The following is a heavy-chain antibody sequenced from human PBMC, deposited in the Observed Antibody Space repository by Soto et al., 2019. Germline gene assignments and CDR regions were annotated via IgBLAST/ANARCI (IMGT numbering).Heavy chain of an antibody. Sequence: SQTLSLTCAISGDSVSSNSAAWNWIRQSPSRGLEWLGRTYYRSKWYNDYAVSVKSRITINPDTSKNQFSLQLNSVTPEDTDVYYCARETGEFDYYYYYGMDVWGQGTTVTVSS. J-gene: IGHJ6*02. CDR1: GDSVSSNSAA. CDR3: ARETGEFDYYYYYGMDV. CDR2: TYYRSKWYN. V-gene: IGHV6-1*01. D-gene: IGHD7-27*01.